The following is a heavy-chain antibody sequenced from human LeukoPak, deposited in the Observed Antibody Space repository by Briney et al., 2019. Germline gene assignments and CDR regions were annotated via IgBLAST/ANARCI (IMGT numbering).Heavy chain of an antibody. Sequence: ASVKVSCKASGYTFTSYGISWVRQAPGQGLEWMGWISAYNGNTNYAQKLQGRVTMTTDTSTSTAYMELRSLRSDDTAVYYCAGDLYCSGGSCYRLFDYWGQGTLVTVSS. CDR2: ISAYNGNT. CDR3: AGDLYCSGGSCYRLFDY. D-gene: IGHD2-15*01. V-gene: IGHV1-18*01. J-gene: IGHJ4*02. CDR1: GYTFTSYG.